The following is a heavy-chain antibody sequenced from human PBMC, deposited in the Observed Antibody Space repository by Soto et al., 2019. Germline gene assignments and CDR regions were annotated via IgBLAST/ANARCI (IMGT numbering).Heavy chain of an antibody. CDR2: ISSTGSLT. D-gene: IGHD6-13*01. V-gene: IGHV3-48*01. CDR3: VRGGAARPDY. Sequence: EVRLVESGGNLLQPGGSLRLSCAASGFTFSTYGMNWVRQAPEKGLGWVSYISSTGSLTQYADSVNGRFTISRDNGKNSLYLQMSSLRVEDTAVYYCVRGGAARPDYWGQGTLVTVSS. CDR1: GFTFSTYG. J-gene: IGHJ4*02.